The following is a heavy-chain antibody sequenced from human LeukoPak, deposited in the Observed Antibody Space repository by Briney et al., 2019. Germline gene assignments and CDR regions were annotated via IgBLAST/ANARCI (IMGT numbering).Heavy chain of an antibody. Sequence: GXLRLSCVASGFIFSSYWMSWVRQAPGKGLEWVANIKDDGNEEYYLDSVKGRFTIFRDNAMNSLYLQMNSLRAEDTAMYYCARDPYFDAFDMWGQGTMVTVSS. CDR2: IKDDGNEE. J-gene: IGHJ3*02. CDR1: GFIFSSYW. D-gene: IGHD3-9*01. V-gene: IGHV3-7*01. CDR3: ARDPYFDAFDM.